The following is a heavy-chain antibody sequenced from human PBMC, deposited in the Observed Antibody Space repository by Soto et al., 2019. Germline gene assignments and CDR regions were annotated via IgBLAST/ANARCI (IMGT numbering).Heavy chain of an antibody. Sequence: QVQLVQSGAEVKKPGASVKVSCKASGYTFTGYYMHWVRQAPGQGLEWMGWINPNSGGTNYAQKFQGWVTMTRDTSISTAYMELSWLRSDDSAVYYCARADGSSVYYYDYWGQGTLVTVSS. CDR3: ARADGSSVYYYDY. J-gene: IGHJ4*02. CDR1: GYTFTGYY. V-gene: IGHV1-2*04. CDR2: INPNSGGT. D-gene: IGHD3-22*01.